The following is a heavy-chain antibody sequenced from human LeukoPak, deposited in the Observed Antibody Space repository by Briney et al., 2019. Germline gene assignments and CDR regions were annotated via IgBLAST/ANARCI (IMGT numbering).Heavy chain of an antibody. J-gene: IGHJ4*02. V-gene: IGHV4-59*12. Sequence: SETLSLTCTVSGGSISSYYWSWIRQSPGKGLEWIGYIYYSGSTNYNPSLKSRVTISVDTSKNQFSLKLSSVTAADTAVYYCARDRSSSEYSYGYYFDYWGQGTLVTVSS. CDR1: GGSISSYY. CDR3: ARDRSSSEYSYGYYFDY. CDR2: IYYSGST. D-gene: IGHD5-18*01.